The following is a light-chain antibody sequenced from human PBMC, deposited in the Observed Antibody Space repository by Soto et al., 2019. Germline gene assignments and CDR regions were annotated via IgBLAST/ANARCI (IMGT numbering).Light chain of an antibody. CDR2: DAS. Sequence: EIVLMQSPGTLSLSPGERGTLSCRASQSVASSLAWYQQKPGQAPRLLIYDASNRATGIPDRFSGSGSGTDFTLTLSRLEPEDFAVYYCQQYVNSPPTFGGGTKVDIK. J-gene: IGKJ4*01. CDR1: QSVASS. CDR3: QQYVNSPPT. V-gene: IGKV3-20*01.